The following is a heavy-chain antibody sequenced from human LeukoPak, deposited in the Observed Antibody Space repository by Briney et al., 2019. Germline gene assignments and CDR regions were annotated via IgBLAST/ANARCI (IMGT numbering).Heavy chain of an antibody. Sequence: GGSLRLSCAASGFTFSSHGMNWVRQAPGKGLEWVSGISPSGGITYYTDSVKGRFTISRDNSKNTLYLQMNSLRAEDTAVYYCAKVPLVTAFKYFDYWGQGSLVTVSS. V-gene: IGHV3-23*01. CDR1: GFTFSSHG. D-gene: IGHD2-21*02. CDR3: AKVPLVTAFKYFDY. J-gene: IGHJ4*02. CDR2: ISPSGGIT.